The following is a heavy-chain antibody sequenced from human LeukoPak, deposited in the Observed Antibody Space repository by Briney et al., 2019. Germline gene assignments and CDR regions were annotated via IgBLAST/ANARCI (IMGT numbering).Heavy chain of an antibody. D-gene: IGHD3-22*01. CDR1: GGTFSSYA. V-gene: IGHV1-69*04. CDR2: IIPILGIA. J-gene: IGHJ4*02. Sequence: RASVKVSCKASGGTFSSYAISWVRQAPGQGLEWMGRIIPILGIANYAQKFQGRVTITADKSTSTAYMELSSLRSEDTAVYYCAREITGDSSGYWYFDYWGQGTLVTVSS. CDR3: AREITGDSSGYWYFDY.